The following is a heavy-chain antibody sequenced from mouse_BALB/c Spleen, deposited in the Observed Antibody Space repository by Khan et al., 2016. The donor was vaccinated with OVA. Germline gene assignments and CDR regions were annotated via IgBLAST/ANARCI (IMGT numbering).Heavy chain of an antibody. V-gene: IGHV1S81*02. CDR3: ARWGSSYAMDY. CDR2: INPSNGRT. Sequence: QVQLQQPGAELVKPGASVKLSCKASGYTFISYWIHWVKQRPGQGLEWIGEINPSNGRTNYNEKFKTKATLTVDKSSSPAYMQLSSLTSEDSAVYYCARWGSSYAMDYWGQGTSVTVSS. CDR1: GYTFISYW. J-gene: IGHJ4*01.